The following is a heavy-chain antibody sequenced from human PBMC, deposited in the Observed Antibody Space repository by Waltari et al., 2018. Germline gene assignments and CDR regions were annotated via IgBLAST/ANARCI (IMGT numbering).Heavy chain of an antibody. J-gene: IGHJ6*03. V-gene: IGHV3-74*01. Sequence: EVQLVESGGGLVQPGGSLRLSCAASGFTFSRYWMHWVRQVPGKGLVGGYRINSDGSGPIYADSVKGRFTISRDNAKNTLYLQLNSLRVEDTAVYYCAREPSPDSSGYFYYYMDVWGKGTTVTVSS. CDR1: GFTFSRYW. CDR3: AREPSPDSSGYFYYYMDV. D-gene: IGHD3-22*01. CDR2: INSDGSGP.